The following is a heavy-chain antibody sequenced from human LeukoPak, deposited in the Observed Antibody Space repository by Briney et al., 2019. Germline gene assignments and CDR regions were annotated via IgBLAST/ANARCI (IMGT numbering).Heavy chain of an antibody. V-gene: IGHV3-9*01. CDR2: ISWNSGSI. D-gene: IGHD6-13*01. J-gene: IGHJ4*02. CDR1: GFTFDDYA. Sequence: SGGSLRLSCAASGFTFDDYAMHWVRQAPGKDLEWVSGISWNSGSIGYADSVKGRFTISRDNAKNSLYLQMNSLRAEDTALYYCAKGKSSSWPYYFDYWGQGTLVTVSS. CDR3: AKGKSSSWPYYFDY.